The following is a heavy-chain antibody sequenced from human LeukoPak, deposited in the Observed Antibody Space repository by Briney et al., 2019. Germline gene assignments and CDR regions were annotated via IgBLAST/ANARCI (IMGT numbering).Heavy chain of an antibody. CDR3: AREPHSGSYYGEGGLDY. V-gene: IGHV4-4*07. J-gene: IGHJ4*02. CDR1: GGSISSYY. CDR2: IYTSGST. Sequence: PSETLSLTCTVSGGSISSYYWTWIRQPAGKGLEWIGRIYTSGSTNYNPSLKSRVTMSVDTSKNQFSLKLSSLTAADTAVYYCAREPHSGSYYGEGGLDYWGQGTLVTVSS. D-gene: IGHD1-26*01.